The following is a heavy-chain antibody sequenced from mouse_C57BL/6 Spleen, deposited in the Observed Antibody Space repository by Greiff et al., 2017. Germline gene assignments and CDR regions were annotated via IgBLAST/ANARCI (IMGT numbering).Heavy chain of an antibody. J-gene: IGHJ4*01. D-gene: IGHD2-4*01. Sequence: VQLQQSGAELARPGASVKLSCKASGYTFTSYGISWVKQRTGQGLEWIGEIYPRSGNTYYNETFTGKATLTADKSSSTAYMELRSLTSEDSAVYFCARTPYDYPYAMDYWGQGTSVTVSS. CDR2: IYPRSGNT. CDR3: ARTPYDYPYAMDY. CDR1: GYTFTSYG. V-gene: IGHV1-81*01.